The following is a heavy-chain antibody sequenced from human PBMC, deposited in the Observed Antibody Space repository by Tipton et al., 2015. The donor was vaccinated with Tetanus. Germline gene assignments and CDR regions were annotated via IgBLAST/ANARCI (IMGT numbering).Heavy chain of an antibody. CDR3: VTVNFPNYYHYGMDV. Sequence: LRLSCAASGFTFSNYAMIWVRQAPGKGLEWIGEINHSGSTNHNPSLKSRVTLSVDTSKNQFSLKLNSVTAADTAMYYCVTVNFPNYYHYGMDVWGQGTTVTVSS. J-gene: IGHJ6*02. D-gene: IGHD1-1*01. CDR2: INHSGST. V-gene: IGHV4-34*08. CDR1: GFTFSNYA.